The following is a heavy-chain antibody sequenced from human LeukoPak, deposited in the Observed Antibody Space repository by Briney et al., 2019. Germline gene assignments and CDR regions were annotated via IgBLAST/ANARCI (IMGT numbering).Heavy chain of an antibody. CDR3: ARTSYWFDS. CDR2: INPDGSST. CDR1: GFTFSSYW. V-gene: IGHV3-74*03. Sequence: PGGSLRLSSAAAGFTFSSYWMHWVRQAPGKGLVWVSRINPDGSSTLYADSVKGRFTISRDNAKNTLYLQMSSLRAEDTAVYYCARTSYWFDSWGQGTLVTVSS. J-gene: IGHJ5*01.